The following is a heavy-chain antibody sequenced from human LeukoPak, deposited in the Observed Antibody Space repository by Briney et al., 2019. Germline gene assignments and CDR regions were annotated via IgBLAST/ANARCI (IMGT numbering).Heavy chain of an antibody. CDR2: ISAYNGNT. V-gene: IGHV1-18*01. CDR1: GYTFTSYG. D-gene: IGHD2-15*01. Sequence: ASVKVSCKASGYTFTSYGISWVRQAPGQGREWMGWISAYNGNTNYAQKLQGRVTMTTDTSTSTAYMELRSLRSDDTAVYYCARTYCSGGSCYARSDYWGQGTLVTVSS. CDR3: ARTYCSGGSCYARSDY. J-gene: IGHJ4*02.